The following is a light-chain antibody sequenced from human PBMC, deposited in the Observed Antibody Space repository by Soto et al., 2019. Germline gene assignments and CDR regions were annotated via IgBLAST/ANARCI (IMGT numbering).Light chain of an antibody. CDR3: QQSYSLPLT. CDR1: QSISDY. CDR2: GAS. V-gene: IGKV1-39*01. J-gene: IGKJ3*01. Sequence: DIQMTQSPSSLSASVGDRVAITCRSSQSISDYSNWYQQKPGNALKLVIYGASNLQSGVPPRFSGSGSGSEFTLTISGLQPDDFAIYFCQQSYSLPLTFGPGTKVDV.